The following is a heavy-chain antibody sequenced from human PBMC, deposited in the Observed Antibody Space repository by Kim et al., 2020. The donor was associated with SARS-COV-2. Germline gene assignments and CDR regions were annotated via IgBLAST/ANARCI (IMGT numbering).Heavy chain of an antibody. CDR3: AKDRDYVWGSYRYNPYFES. D-gene: IGHD3-16*02. J-gene: IGHJ4*02. CDR2: ISYDGSNK. CDR1: GFTFSSYG. Sequence: GGSLRLSCAASGFTFSSYGMHWVRQAPGKGLEWVAVISYDGSNKYYADSVKGRFTISRDNSKNTLYLQMNSLRAEDTAMYYCAKDRDYVWGSYRYNPYFESCGQGTLVTVSS. V-gene: IGHV3-30*18.